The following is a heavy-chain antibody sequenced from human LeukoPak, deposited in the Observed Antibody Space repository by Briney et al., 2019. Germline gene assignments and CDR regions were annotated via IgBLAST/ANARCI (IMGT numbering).Heavy chain of an antibody. Sequence: SETLSLTCTVSGAFISTYYWSWIRQPPGKGLEWIGYIQNSGTTNHNPSLQSRVTISVDMSKNQFSLRLSSVTAADTAVYYCARHGSSWSFDYWGQGTLHTVSS. CDR3: ARHGSSWSFDY. CDR2: IQNSGTT. D-gene: IGHD6-13*01. CDR1: GAFISTYY. V-gene: IGHV4-59*08. J-gene: IGHJ4*02.